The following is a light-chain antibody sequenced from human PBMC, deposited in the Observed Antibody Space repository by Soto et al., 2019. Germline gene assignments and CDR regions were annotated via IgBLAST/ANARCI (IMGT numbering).Light chain of an antibody. CDR2: GAS. Sequence: EIVLTQSPGTLSLSPGERATLSCRASQSVSSSHLAWYQQKPGQAPRLLISGASSRATGIPDRVTGSGSGTDFTLTIRRLEPEDFAVYYCQQYGSSPRTFGQGTTVAIK. CDR1: QSVSSSH. V-gene: IGKV3-20*01. CDR3: QQYGSSPRT. J-gene: IGKJ1*01.